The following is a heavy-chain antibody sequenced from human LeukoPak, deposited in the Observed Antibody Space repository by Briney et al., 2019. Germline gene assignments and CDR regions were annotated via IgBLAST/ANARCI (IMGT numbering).Heavy chain of an antibody. Sequence: PGGSLRLSCAASGFTFSNYAMSWVRQAPGKGLEWVAVISYDGSNKYYADSVKGRFTISRDNSKNTLYLQMNSLRAEDTAVYYCAKDHYYDSSGYYPFFDYWGRGTLVTVSS. CDR2: ISYDGSNK. V-gene: IGHV3-30*18. D-gene: IGHD3-22*01. CDR3: AKDHYYDSSGYYPFFDY. J-gene: IGHJ4*02. CDR1: GFTFSNYA.